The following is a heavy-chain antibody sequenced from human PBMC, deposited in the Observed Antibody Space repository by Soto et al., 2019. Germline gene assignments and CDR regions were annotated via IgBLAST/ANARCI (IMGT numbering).Heavy chain of an antibody. Sequence: EASVKVSCKAPGFTFTSYSMHWVRQAPGQRLEWMGWISAYNGNTNYAQKLQGRVTMTRDTSTSTAYMELRSLRSDDTAVYYCARDDVAVAGTWFDPWGQGTLVTVSS. CDR3: ARDDVAVAGTWFDP. CDR1: GFTFTSYS. D-gene: IGHD6-19*01. J-gene: IGHJ5*02. V-gene: IGHV1-18*01. CDR2: ISAYNGNT.